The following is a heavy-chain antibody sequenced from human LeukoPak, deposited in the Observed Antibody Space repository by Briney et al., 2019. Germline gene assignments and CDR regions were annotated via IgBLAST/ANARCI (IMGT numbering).Heavy chain of an antibody. CDR3: ARKGRLRSWFDP. CDR2: INHSGST. J-gene: IGHJ5*02. CDR1: GGSFSGYY. V-gene: IGHV4-34*01. D-gene: IGHD4-17*01. Sequence: SETLSLTCAVYGGSFSGYYWSWIRQPPGKGLEWIGEINHSGSTNYNPSLKSRVTISVDTSKNQFSLKLSSVTAADTAVYYCARKGRLRSWFDPWGQGTLVTVSS.